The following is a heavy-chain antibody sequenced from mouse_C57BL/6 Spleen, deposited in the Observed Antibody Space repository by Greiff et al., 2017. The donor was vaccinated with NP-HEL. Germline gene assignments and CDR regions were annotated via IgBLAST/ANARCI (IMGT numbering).Heavy chain of an antibody. CDR3: ARGGTGTGDYYAMDY. CDR1: GYAFSSYW. J-gene: IGHJ4*01. D-gene: IGHD4-1*01. Sequence: VQLQQSGAELVKPGASVKISCKASGYAFSSYWMNWVKQRPGKGLEWIGQIYPGDGDTNYNGKFKGKATLAAEKSSSTAYMQLSSLTTEDSAVSFCARGGTGTGDYYAMDYWGQGTSVTVSS. V-gene: IGHV1-80*01. CDR2: IYPGDGDT.